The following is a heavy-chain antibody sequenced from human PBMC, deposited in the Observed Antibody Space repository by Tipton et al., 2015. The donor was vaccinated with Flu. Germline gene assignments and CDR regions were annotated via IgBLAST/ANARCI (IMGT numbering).Heavy chain of an antibody. CDR2: IKQDGSER. J-gene: IGHJ4*02. CDR1: GFTFRTNG. Sequence: SLRLSCAASGFTFRTNGMHWVRQAPGKGLEWVANIKQDGSERYYVDSVKGRFTITRDNAKNSLFLQMNSLRAEDTAVYYCVGKGFGDYWGQGILVTVSS. CDR3: VGKGFGDY. D-gene: IGHD3-10*01. V-gene: IGHV3-7*01.